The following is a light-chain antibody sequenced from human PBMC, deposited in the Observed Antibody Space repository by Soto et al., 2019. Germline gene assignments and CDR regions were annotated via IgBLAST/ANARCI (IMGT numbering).Light chain of an antibody. J-gene: IGKJ2*01. CDR3: QKYNSAPNT. CDR1: QDIIYY. Sequence: DIRMTQSPSSLSAFVGDTVTITCRASQDIIYYLAWYQQKPGKVPKLLIHSASTLQTGVQSRFSGSGSGTGFTLTINNLQREDVATYYCQKYNSAPNTFGQGSRLEIK. CDR2: SAS. V-gene: IGKV1-27*01.